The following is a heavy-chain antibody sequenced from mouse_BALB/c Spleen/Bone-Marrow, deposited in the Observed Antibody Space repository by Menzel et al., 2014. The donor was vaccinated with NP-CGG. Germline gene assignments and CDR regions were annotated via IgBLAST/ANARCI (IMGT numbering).Heavy chain of an antibody. CDR3: ARGERQGAWLAY. CDR1: GFTFSNYA. D-gene: IGHD2-12*01. V-gene: IGHV5-9-4*01. J-gene: IGHJ3*01. CDR2: ISNSGTYT. Sequence: DVMLVESGGGLVKPGGSLKLSCAVSGFTFSNYAMSWVRQSPEKRLEWVAEISNSGTYTYYPDTVTGRFTISRDNAKKTLYLEMSGLRSEDTAMYYCARGERQGAWLAYWGQGTLVTVSA.